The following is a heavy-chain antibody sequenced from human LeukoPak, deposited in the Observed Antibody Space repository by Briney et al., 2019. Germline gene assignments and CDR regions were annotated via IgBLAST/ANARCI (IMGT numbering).Heavy chain of an antibody. V-gene: IGHV3-23*01. Sequence: PGGSLRLSCAASGFTFSNYAMSWVRQAPGRGLDWVSTLSDSGSSTYYADPVKGRFTISRDNSKNTLYLQMNSLRAEDTAVYYCAKGGWSTSYNWFDPWGQGTLVTVSS. J-gene: IGHJ5*02. CDR3: AKGGWSTSYNWFDP. CDR1: GFTFSNYA. D-gene: IGHD2-2*01. CDR2: LSDSGSST.